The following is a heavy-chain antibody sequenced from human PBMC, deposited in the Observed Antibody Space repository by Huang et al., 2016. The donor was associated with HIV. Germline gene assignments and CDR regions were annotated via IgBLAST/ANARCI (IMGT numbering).Heavy chain of an antibody. CDR2: ITLYGKNK. Sequence: QVHLVESGGGVVQPGRSLRLSCAASGFTFSGYGMHWVRQAPGKGLEWVAVITLYGKNKYYADSVRGRFTVSRDNSQNTVSLQMNTLRAEDTAVYYCAKDNDLYYFDYWGQGTLVTVSS. CDR3: AKDNDLYYFDY. CDR1: GFTFSGYG. D-gene: IGHD1-1*01. V-gene: IGHV3-30*18. J-gene: IGHJ4*02.